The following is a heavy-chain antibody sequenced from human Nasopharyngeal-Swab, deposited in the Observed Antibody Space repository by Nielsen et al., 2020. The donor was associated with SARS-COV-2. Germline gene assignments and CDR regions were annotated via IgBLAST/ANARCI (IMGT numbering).Heavy chain of an antibody. J-gene: IGHJ6*02. CDR3: ARLNYDFGGLYGVDV. V-gene: IGHV4-39*01. Sequence: SDTLSLTCTVSGASISSHSYYWAWIRKPPGKGPEWIGHIYYTGSTHSNPSLRRRVTTSVDTSKNQFSLELRSVTAADTGVYFCARLNYDFGGLYGVDVWGQGTTVTVSS. CDR1: GASISSHSYY. D-gene: IGHD3-3*01. CDR2: IYYTGST.